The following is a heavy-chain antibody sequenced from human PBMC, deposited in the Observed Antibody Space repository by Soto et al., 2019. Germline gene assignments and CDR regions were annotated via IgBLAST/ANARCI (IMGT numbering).Heavy chain of an antibody. D-gene: IGHD6-19*01. CDR1: GFTFDDYA. V-gene: IGHV3-9*01. J-gene: IGHJ4*02. CDR3: AKDLLSVAGTLGGGLY. CDR2: ISWNSGSI. Sequence: GGSLRLSCAASGFTFDDYAMHWVRQAPGKGLEWVSGISWNSGSIGYADSVKGRFTISRDNAKNSLYLQMNSLRAEDTALYYCAKDLLSVAGTLGGGLYWGQGTLVTVSS.